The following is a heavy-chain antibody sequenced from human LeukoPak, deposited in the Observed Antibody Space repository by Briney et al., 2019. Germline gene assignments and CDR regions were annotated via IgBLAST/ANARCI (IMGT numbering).Heavy chain of an antibody. V-gene: IGHV3-48*03. J-gene: IGHJ3*01. CDR3: ARGPRAFDL. CDR1: GFTFSSYE. CDR2: ISTSGTTI. Sequence: GGSLRLSCAASGFTFSSYEMNWVRQAPGKGLEWVSYISTSGTTIYYADSVKGRFTISRDNAKDSLYLQMNSLRVEDTAVYYCARGPRAFDLWGQGTMVTVSS.